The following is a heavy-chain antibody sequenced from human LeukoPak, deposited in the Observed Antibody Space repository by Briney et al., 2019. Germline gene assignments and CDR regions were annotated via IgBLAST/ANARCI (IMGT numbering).Heavy chain of an antibody. V-gene: IGHV3-15*01. Sequence: GGSLRLSCAASGFTFSSYGMSWVRQAPGKGLEWVGRIKSKTDGGTTDYAAPVKGRFTTSRDDSKNTLYLQMNSLKIEDTAVYYCTTDSTIVYWGQGTLVTVSS. CDR3: TTDSTIVY. CDR1: GFTFSSYG. D-gene: IGHD3-9*01. CDR2: IKSKTDGGTT. J-gene: IGHJ4*02.